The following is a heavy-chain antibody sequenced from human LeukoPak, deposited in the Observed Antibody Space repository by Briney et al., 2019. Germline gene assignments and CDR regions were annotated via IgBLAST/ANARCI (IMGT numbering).Heavy chain of an antibody. Sequence: GGSLRLSCAASGFTFISYSMSWVRQAPGKGLEWVSAISGSSGLTYYADSVEGRFTISRDNSQNTLNLQMNSLRAEDTAVYYCAKMDWSDISRYFDHWGQGTLVTVSS. V-gene: IGHV3-23*01. J-gene: IGHJ4*02. CDR3: AKMDWSDISRYFDH. CDR2: ISGSSGLT. D-gene: IGHD1-1*01. CDR1: GFTFISYS.